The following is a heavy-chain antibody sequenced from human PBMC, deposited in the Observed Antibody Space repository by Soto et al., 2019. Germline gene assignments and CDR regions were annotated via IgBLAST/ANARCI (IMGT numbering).Heavy chain of an antibody. CDR1: GGSISSGGYY. CDR3: ARSVFP. CDR2: IYYSGST. J-gene: IGHJ5*02. Sequence: QMQRQESGPGLVKPSQSLSLTCTVSGGSISSGGYYWTWIRQHPGKGLEWIGYIYYSGSTYYNPSITSRVTISVDTAKNQFSLKLSSVTAADTAVYYCARSVFPWGQGTLVTVSS. V-gene: IGHV4-31*03.